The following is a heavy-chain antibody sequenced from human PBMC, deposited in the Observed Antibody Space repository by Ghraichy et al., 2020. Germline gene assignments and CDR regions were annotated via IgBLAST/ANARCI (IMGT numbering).Heavy chain of an antibody. D-gene: IGHD3-3*01. J-gene: IGHJ1*01. CDR1: GFAFSDYH. CDR3: ARGTLFGVRTLFNH. V-gene: IGHV3-11*01. Sequence: GGSLRLSCAASGFAFSDYHMSWIRQAPGKGLEWISYISSRSSTIKSVESAKGRFTISRDNVKNSLYLEMNNLRLEDTAVYYCARGTLFGVRTLFNHWGQGTLVTVSS. CDR2: ISSRSSTI.